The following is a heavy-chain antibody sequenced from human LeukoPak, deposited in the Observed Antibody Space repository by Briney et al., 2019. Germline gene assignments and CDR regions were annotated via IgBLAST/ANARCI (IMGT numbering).Heavy chain of an antibody. CDR1: GFTFSSYA. CDR2: ISYDGSNK. J-gene: IGHJ3*02. Sequence: GGSLRLSCAASGFTFSSYAMSWVRQAPGKGLEWVAVISYDGSNKYYADSVKGRFTISRDNSKNTLYLQMNSLRAEDTAVYYCARDDYGDYGGGDAFDIWGQGTMVTVSS. V-gene: IGHV3-30-3*01. CDR3: ARDDYGDYGGGDAFDI. D-gene: IGHD4-17*01.